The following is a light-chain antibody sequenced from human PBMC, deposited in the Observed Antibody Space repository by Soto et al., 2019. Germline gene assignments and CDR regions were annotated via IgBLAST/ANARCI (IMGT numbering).Light chain of an antibody. J-gene: IGKJ1*01. CDR2: WAS. CDR3: QQYYSPPWT. V-gene: IGKV4-1*01. CDR1: QSVLYSSNNKNY. Sequence: DIVMTQSPDSLAVSLGERATINCKSSQSVLYSSNNKNYLAWYQQKPGQPPKLLIYWASTRESGVPDRFSGSRSGTDFTLNISSLQVADEAVYYCQQYYSPPWTFRQRTKVEIK.